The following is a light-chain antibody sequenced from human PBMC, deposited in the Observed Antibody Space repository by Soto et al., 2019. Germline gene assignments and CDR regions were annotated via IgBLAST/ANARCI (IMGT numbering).Light chain of an antibody. CDR2: GAS. V-gene: IGKV3-20*01. J-gene: IGKJ1*01. CDR1: QSVTDNY. CDR3: QQYSRAPLT. Sequence: EIVLTQSPATLSLSPAERATLSCRASQSVTDNYLAWYQQKPGQAPRRVISGASSRTSGIPDRVSASGAGTDFTLTISSLEPEDFAVYYCQQYSRAPLTFGQGTRV.